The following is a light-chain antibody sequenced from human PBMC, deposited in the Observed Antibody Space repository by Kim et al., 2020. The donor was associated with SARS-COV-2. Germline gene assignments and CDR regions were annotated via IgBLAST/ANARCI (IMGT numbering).Light chain of an antibody. Sequence: VSQGERVTPSCRASKSISNNLAWYQQKPGQAPRRLVNGASIRATGIPARFSGSGSGTEFTLTISSLQSEDFAVYSCQQYSKWPLTFGGGTKVEIK. V-gene: IGKV3-15*01. CDR3: QQYSKWPLT. J-gene: IGKJ4*01. CDR2: GAS. CDR1: KSISNN.